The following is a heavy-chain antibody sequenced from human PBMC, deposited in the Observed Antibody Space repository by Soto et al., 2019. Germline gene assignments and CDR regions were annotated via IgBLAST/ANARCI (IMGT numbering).Heavy chain of an antibody. CDR2: TSAGGATT. CDR3: AKRVFGSGSYYFDY. V-gene: IGHV3-23*01. Sequence: EVQLLESGGGVVQPGGSLRLSCAASGLTFTSYAMSWVRQAPGKGLEWVSTTSAGGATTYYAESVKGRFTISRDNPKNTLILQMHSLSAEDTAIYFCAKRVFGSGSYYFDYWGQGTLVTVSS. D-gene: IGHD3-10*01. J-gene: IGHJ4*02. CDR1: GLTFTSYA.